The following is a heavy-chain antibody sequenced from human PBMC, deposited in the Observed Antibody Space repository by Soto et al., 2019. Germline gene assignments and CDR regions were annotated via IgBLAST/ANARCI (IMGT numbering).Heavy chain of an antibody. Sequence: SETLSLTCAVSGGSISSGGYSWSWIRQPPGKGLEWIGYIYHSGSTYYNPSLKSRVTISVDRSKNQFSLKLSSVTAADTAVYYCAIGERQLWSNFDYLGQGTLLTVSS. D-gene: IGHD5-18*01. CDR1: GGSISSGGYS. CDR2: IYHSGST. V-gene: IGHV4-30-2*01. CDR3: AIGERQLWSNFDY. J-gene: IGHJ4*02.